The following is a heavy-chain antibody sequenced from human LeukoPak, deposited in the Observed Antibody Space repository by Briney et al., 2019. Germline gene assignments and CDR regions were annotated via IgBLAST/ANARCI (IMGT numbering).Heavy chain of an antibody. CDR2: TYYRSRWYN. CDR1: GDSVSSNSAA. D-gene: IGHD4-17*01. Sequence: SGPGLGKSSQTLSLTCAISGDSVSSNSAAWNWIRQSPSRGLEWLRRTYYRSRWYNDYAESVKSRITITPDTSKNQFSLQLNSVTPEDTAVYYCARGGDYDLYSDYWGQGTLVTVSS. J-gene: IGHJ4*02. V-gene: IGHV6-1*01. CDR3: ARGGDYDLYSDY.